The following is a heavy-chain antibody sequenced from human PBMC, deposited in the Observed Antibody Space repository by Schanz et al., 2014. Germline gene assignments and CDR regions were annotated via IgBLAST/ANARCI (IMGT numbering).Heavy chain of an antibody. Sequence: QVHLVQSGAEVKKPGSSVKVSCKASGGTFSSYTISWVRQAPGQGLEWMGRIIPILGIANYAQNFQGRVTITADKSTSTAYMELTSLRSDDTAVYYCARELCSSTTCYVRYDPWGQGTLVTVSS. CDR1: GGTFSSYT. J-gene: IGHJ5*02. V-gene: IGHV1-69*08. D-gene: IGHD2-2*01. CDR2: IIPILGIA. CDR3: ARELCSSTTCYVRYDP.